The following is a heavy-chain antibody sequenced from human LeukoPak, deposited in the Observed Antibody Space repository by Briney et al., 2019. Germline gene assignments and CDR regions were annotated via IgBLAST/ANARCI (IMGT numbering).Heavy chain of an antibody. CDR1: GDTFTGDY. Sequence: ASLKVSSKASGDTFTGDYMHWVRQTPGQGVGWMGWINPNSGGTNYAQKFQGWVTMTRDKSIRTAYMELSRLRSDDTAVYYCARGVAGTAYYFDYWGQGTLVTVSS. V-gene: IGHV1-2*04. CDR2: INPNSGGT. J-gene: IGHJ4*02. CDR3: ARGVAGTAYYFDY. D-gene: IGHD6-19*01.